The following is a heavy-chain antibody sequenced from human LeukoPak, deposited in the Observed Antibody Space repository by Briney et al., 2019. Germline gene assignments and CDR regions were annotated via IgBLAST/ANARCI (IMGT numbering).Heavy chain of an antibody. D-gene: IGHD2-2*01. V-gene: IGHV1-8*03. J-gene: IGHJ3*02. CDR1: GYTFTSYD. Sequence: GASVKVSCKASGYTFTSYDINWVRQATGQGLEWMGWMNPISGNTGYAQKFQGRVTITRNTSISTAYMELSSLRSEDTAVYYCARVVPAPSSGAFDIWGQGTMVTVSS. CDR2: MNPISGNT. CDR3: ARVVPAPSSGAFDI.